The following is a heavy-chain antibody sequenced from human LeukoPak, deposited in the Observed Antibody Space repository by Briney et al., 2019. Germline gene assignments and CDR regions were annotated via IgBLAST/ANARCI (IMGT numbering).Heavy chain of an antibody. CDR3: AKTPQAPSGYYHFDY. CDR2: INPSGGST. CDR1: GYTFTSYY. J-gene: IGHJ4*02. Sequence: ASVKVSCKASGYTFTSYYMHWVRQAPGQGLEWMGIINPSGGSTSYAQKFQGRVTMTRDTSTSTVYMELSSLRSEDTAVYYCAKTPQAPSGYYHFDYWGQGTLVTVSS. D-gene: IGHD3-22*01. V-gene: IGHV1-46*01.